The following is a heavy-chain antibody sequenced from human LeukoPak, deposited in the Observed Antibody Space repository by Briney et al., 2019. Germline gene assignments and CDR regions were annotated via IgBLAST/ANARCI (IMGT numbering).Heavy chain of an antibody. V-gene: IGHV1-46*01. Sequence: GASVKVSCKASGYTFTSYFIHWVRQAPGQGLEWMGIINPSGGSTSYAQKFQGRVTMTRDTSTSTVYMELSSLRSEDTAVYYCARGRRTYYGSGAPFDYWGQGTLVTVSS. CDR1: GYTFTSYF. J-gene: IGHJ4*02. CDR3: ARGRRTYYGSGAPFDY. CDR2: INPSGGST. D-gene: IGHD3-10*01.